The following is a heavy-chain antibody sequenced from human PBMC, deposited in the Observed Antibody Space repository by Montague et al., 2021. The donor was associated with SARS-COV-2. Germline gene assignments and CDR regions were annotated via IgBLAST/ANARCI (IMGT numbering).Heavy chain of an antibody. CDR3: ARGVSYYDFWSGYDYGMDV. D-gene: IGHD3-3*01. CDR2: IYYSGST. V-gene: IGHV4-59*01. CDR1: GGSISSYY. J-gene: IGHJ6*02. Sequence: SETLSLTCTVSGGSISSYYWSWIRQPPGKGLEWIGYIYYSGSTNYNPSLKSRATISVDTSKNQFSLKLSSVAAADTAVYYCARGVSYYDFWSGYDYGMDVWGQGTTVTVSS.